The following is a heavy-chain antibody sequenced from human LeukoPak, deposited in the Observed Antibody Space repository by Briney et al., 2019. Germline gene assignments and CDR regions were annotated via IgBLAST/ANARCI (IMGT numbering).Heavy chain of an antibody. V-gene: IGHV3-23*01. D-gene: IGHD5-18*01. CDR1: GFTFSSYA. Sequence: GGSLRLSCAASGFTFSSYAMSWVRQAPGKGLEWVSAISGSGGSTYYADSVKGRFTISRDNSKNTLYLQMNSLRAEDTAVYYCAKDPQYSHGSTYHDYWGQGTLVTVSS. J-gene: IGHJ4*02. CDR3: AKDPQYSHGSTYHDY. CDR2: ISGSGGST.